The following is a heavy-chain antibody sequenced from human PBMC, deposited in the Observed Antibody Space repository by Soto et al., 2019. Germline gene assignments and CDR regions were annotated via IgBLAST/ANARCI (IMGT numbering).Heavy chain of an antibody. V-gene: IGHV3-15*01. CDR1: GFTFSNAW. D-gene: IGHD3-3*01. CDR3: TTEITYYDFWSGYRLPYYYYYGMDV. Sequence: PGGSLRLSCAASGFTFSNAWMSWVRQAPGKGLEWVGRIKSKTDGGTTDYAAPVKGRFTISRDDSKNTLYLQMNSLKTEDTAVYYCTTEITYYDFWSGYRLPYYYYYGMDVWGQGTTVTVSS. CDR2: IKSKTDGGTT. J-gene: IGHJ6*02.